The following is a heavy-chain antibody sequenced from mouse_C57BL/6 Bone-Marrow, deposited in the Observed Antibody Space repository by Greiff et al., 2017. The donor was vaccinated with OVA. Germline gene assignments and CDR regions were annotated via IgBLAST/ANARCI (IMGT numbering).Heavy chain of an antibody. Sequence: EVQVVESGEGLVKPGGSLKLSCAASGFTFSSYAMSWVRQTPEKRLEWVAYISSGGDYIYYADTVKGRFTISRDNARNTLYLQMSSLKSEDTAMYYCTRDYYGSEAYWGQGTLVTVSA. V-gene: IGHV5-9-1*02. D-gene: IGHD1-1*01. CDR3: TRDYYGSEAY. CDR1: GFTFSSYA. CDR2: ISSGGDYI. J-gene: IGHJ3*01.